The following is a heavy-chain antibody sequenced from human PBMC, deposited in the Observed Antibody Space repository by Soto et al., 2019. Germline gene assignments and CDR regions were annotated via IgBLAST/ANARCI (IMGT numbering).Heavy chain of an antibody. CDR3: ARDAIEHPNYFDP. V-gene: IGHV4-61*08. D-gene: IGHD4-4*01. J-gene: IGHJ5*02. CDR2: IYYSGTT. CDR1: VGSINSGDYY. Sequence: PSETLSLTCTFSVGSINSGDYYCSWIRQPPGKGLEWIGYIYYSGTTNYNPSLKSRVTISLDKSKNQFSLKMNSVTAADTAVYYCARDAIEHPNYFDPWGPGTL.